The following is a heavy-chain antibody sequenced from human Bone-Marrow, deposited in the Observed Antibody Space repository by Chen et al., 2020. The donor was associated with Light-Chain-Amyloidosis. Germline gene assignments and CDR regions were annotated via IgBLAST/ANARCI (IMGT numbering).Heavy chain of an antibody. D-gene: IGHD5-12*01. CDR3: ARRREGYNFDY. CDR1: GYTFPNYW. V-gene: IGHV5-51*01. Sequence: EVKLEQSGPEVKKPGESLKIACKGSGYTFPNYWIGWVRQMPGKGLEWMGVIYPDHSDAIYSPAFERLVTSSADNSITTASLQWRSLKASVSAMYYCARRREGYNFDYWGQGTLVTVSS. CDR2: IYPDHSDA. J-gene: IGHJ4*02.